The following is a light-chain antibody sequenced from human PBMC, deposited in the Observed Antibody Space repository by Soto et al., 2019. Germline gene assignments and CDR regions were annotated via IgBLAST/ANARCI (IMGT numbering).Light chain of an antibody. CDR3: QPYCCSPLP. J-gene: IGKJ4*01. CDR2: GAS. Sequence: EIVLTQSPGTLSLSPGERATLSCRASQSVSNNYLAWYQQKPGQAPRLLISGASSRATGIPDRFNGSGSGTSLSPPIRILEPEGFGVYLCQPYCCSPLPFRGGAKVAIK. CDR1: QSVSNNY. V-gene: IGKV3-20*01.